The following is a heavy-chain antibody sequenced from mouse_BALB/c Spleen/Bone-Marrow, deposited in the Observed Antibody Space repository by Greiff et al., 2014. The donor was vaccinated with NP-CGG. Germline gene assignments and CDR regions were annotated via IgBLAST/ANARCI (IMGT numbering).Heavy chain of an antibody. CDR3: ARDYYGSLYAMDY. J-gene: IGHJ4*01. D-gene: IGHD1-1*01. CDR2: IWAGGST. V-gene: IGHV2-9*02. CDR1: GFSLTSYG. Sequence: QVQLKESGPGLVAPSQSLSITCTVSGFSLTSYGVHWVRQPPGKGLEWLGVIWAGGSTNYNSALMSRLSISIDNSKSQVFLKMNSLQTDDTAMYCCARDYYGSLYAMDYWGQGTSVTVSS.